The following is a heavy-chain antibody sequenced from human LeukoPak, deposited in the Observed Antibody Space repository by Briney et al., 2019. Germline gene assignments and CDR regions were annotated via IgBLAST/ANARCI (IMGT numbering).Heavy chain of an antibody. V-gene: IGHV1-46*01. D-gene: IGHD3-22*01. J-gene: IGHJ4*02. CDR1: GYTFRNFY. CDR3: ARAIVSLFDSSGYYSGGGGLGY. Sequence: GASVKVSCKASGYTFRNFYIHWVRQAPGQGLEWVGIINPNDGGTKFAQSFQGRVTLTRDTSTSTVFMELGSLSSEDTAVFYCARAIVSLFDSSGYYSGGGGLGYWGLGTLVTVSS. CDR2: INPNDGGT.